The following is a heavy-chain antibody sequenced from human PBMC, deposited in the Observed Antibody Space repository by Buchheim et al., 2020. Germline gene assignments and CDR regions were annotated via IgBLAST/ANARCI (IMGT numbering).Heavy chain of an antibody. V-gene: IGHV3-30*04. CDR3: ARGLYSPYYGMDV. Sequence: QVQLVESGGGVVQPGRSLRLSCAASGFTFSSYAMHWVRQAPGKGLEWVAVISYDGSNKYYADSVKGRFTISRDNSKNTLYLQMNSPRAEDTAVYYCARGLYSPYYGMDVWGQGTT. J-gene: IGHJ6*02. D-gene: IGHD2-8*01. CDR2: ISYDGSNK. CDR1: GFTFSSYA.